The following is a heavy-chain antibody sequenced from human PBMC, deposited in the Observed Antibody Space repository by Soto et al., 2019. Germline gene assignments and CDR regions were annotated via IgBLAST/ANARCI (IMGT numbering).Heavy chain of an antibody. V-gene: IGHV3-23*01. CDR2: ITGSGGST. CDR3: AKAARIAAAATNYYMDV. Sequence: GGSLRLSCAASGFTFNSYAMSWVRQAPGKGLEWVSAITGSGGSTYYADSVKGRFTISRDNSNNTLYLQMNSLRAEDTALYYCAKAARIAAAATNYYMDVWGKGTTVTVSS. J-gene: IGHJ6*03. D-gene: IGHD6-13*01. CDR1: GFTFNSYA.